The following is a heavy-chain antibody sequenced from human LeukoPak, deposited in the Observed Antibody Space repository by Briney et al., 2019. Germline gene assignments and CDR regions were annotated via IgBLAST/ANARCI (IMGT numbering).Heavy chain of an antibody. CDR2: IFSGGTT. V-gene: IGHV3-53*05. D-gene: IGHD5-24*01. CDR3: AKDRETATKVFDS. CDR1: GFSVSMKY. Sequence: PGGSLRLSCAASGFSVSMKYMTWVRQAPGKGLEWVSVIFSGGTTYYADSVKDRFTISRDNSKNTLYLQMSSLRAEDTALYYCAKDRETATKVFDSWGQGTLVTVSS. J-gene: IGHJ4*02.